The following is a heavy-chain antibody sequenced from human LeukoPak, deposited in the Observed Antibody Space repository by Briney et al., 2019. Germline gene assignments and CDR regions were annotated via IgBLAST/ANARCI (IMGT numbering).Heavy chain of an antibody. V-gene: IGHV3-23*01. D-gene: IGHD3-10*01. CDR1: GFTFSSNA. CDR3: ATDGSGTL. Sequence: GGSLRLSCAASGFTFSSNAMSWVRQAPGKGLEWVSAISGSDARTYYADSVKGRFTISRDNSKNTLYLQMSSLRAEDTAVYYCATDGSGTLWGQGTLVTVSS. J-gene: IGHJ4*02. CDR2: ISGSDART.